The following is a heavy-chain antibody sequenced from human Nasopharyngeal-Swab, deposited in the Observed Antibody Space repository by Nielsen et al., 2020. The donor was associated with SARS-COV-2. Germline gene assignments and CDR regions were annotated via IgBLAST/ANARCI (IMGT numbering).Heavy chain of an antibody. Sequence: GESLKISCAASGFTFSSYSMNWVRQAPGKGLEWVSSTSSSSSYIYYADSVKGRFTISRDNAKNSLYLQMNSLRAEDTAVYYCARASGYGEGAFDIWGQGTMVTVSS. CDR1: GFTFSSYS. CDR3: ARASGYGEGAFDI. CDR2: TSSSSSYI. D-gene: IGHD4-17*01. J-gene: IGHJ3*02. V-gene: IGHV3-21*01.